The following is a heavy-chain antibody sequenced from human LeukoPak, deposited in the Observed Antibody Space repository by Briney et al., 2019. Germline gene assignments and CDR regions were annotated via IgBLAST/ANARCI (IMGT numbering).Heavy chain of an antibody. CDR3: ARDSEYSSSFAFDI. CDR1: GFTFSSHW. Sequence: GGSLRLPCAASGFTFSSHWMTWVRQAPGKGLEWVANINQDGSERYYVDSVKGRFTISRDNAKDSLYLQMNSLRAEDTAVYYCARDSEYSSSFAFDIWGQGTMVTVSS. D-gene: IGHD6-13*01. J-gene: IGHJ3*02. V-gene: IGHV3-7*01. CDR2: INQDGSER.